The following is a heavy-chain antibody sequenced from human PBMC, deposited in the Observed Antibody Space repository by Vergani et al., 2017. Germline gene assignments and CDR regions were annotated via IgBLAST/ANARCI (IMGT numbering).Heavy chain of an antibody. V-gene: IGHV4-59*01. J-gene: IGHJ5*02. D-gene: IGHD2-2*01. CDR3: ARQGQVEIVPAAIMGDWFDP. CDR1: GGSISSYY. CDR2: NYYIGST. Sequence: QVQLQESGPGLVKPSETLSLTCTVSGGSISSYYWSWIRQPPGKGLEWIGYNYYIGSTNYNPSLKSRVTKSVDTSKNQFSLKLSSVTAADTAVYYCARQGQVEIVPAAIMGDWFDPWGQGTLVTVSS.